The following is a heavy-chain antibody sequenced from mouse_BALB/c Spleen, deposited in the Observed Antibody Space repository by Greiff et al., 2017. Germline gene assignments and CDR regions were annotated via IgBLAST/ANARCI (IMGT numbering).Heavy chain of an antibody. CDR1: GFTFSDYY. V-gene: IGHV5-4*02. Sequence: EVMLVESGGGLVKPGGSLKLSCAASGFTFSDYYMYWVRQTPEKRLEWVATISDGGSYTYYPDSVKGRFTISRDNAKNNLYLQMSSLKSEDTAMYYCARDREGWSYAMDYWGQGTSVTVSS. J-gene: IGHJ4*01. CDR2: ISDGGSYT. CDR3: ARDREGWSYAMDY. D-gene: IGHD1-1*02.